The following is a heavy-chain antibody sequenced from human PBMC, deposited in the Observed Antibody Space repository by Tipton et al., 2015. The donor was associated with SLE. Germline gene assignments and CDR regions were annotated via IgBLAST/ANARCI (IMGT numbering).Heavy chain of an antibody. J-gene: IGHJ4*02. CDR3: ARDLNTVPNWGCSDH. Sequence: SLRLSCAASGFSLKSYTMNWVRQAPGKGLEWVSYISSDGSTIYYADSVRGRFTISRDNAENSLYLQMNSLRVEDTAVYYCARDLNTVPNWGCSDHWGQGTLVSVSS. CDR2: ISSDGSTI. CDR1: GFSLKSYT. D-gene: IGHD7-27*01. V-gene: IGHV3-48*01.